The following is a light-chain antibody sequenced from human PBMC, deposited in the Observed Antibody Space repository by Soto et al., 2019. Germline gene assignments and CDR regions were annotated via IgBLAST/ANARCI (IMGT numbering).Light chain of an antibody. CDR1: SSDVRSYNL. J-gene: IGLJ2*01. Sequence: QSVLTQPASVSGSPGQSITISCTGTSSDVRSYNLVSWYQQHPGKAPKLMIYEGSKRPSGVSNRFSGSKSGNTASLTISGLQAEDEADYYCCSYAGSSTFHVVFGGGTQLTVL. CDR2: EGS. CDR3: CSYAGSSTFHVV. V-gene: IGLV2-23*03.